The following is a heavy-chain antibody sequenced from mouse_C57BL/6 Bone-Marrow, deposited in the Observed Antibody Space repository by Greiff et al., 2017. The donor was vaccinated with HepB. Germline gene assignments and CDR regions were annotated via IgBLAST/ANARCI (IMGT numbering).Heavy chain of an antibody. D-gene: IGHD1-1*01. CDR2: ISNGGGST. V-gene: IGHV5-12*01. CDR1: GFTFSDYY. J-gene: IGHJ2*01. CDR3: ARHGNYGSSFDY. Sequence: EVQLQESGGGLVQPGGSLKLSCAASGFTFSDYYMYWVRQTPEKRLEWVAYISNGGGSTYYPDTVKGRFTISRDNAKNTLYLQMSRLKSEDTAMYYCARHGNYGSSFDYWGQGTTLTVSS.